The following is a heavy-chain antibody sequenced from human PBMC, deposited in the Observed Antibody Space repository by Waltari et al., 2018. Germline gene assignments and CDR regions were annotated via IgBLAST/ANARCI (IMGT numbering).Heavy chain of an antibody. D-gene: IGHD3-9*01. Sequence: QLQLQESGPRLVRPSETLSLTCTVFGDSLSRSSNLYWGWIRQPPGKGPEWLGTLYYRGSTYYNPSLGSRVSMSIDTSKNQFSLTLNSVTAADTAVYYCARFRPADYYPHVRFDSWGKGSLVTVSS. CDR3: ARFRPADYYPHVRFDS. CDR1: GDSLSRSSNLY. CDR2: LYYRGST. V-gene: IGHV4-39*01. J-gene: IGHJ4*02.